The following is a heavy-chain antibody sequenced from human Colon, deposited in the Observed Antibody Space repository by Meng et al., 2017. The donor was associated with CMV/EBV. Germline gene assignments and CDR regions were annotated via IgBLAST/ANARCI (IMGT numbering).Heavy chain of an antibody. J-gene: IGHJ4*02. CDR2: VYYSGST. D-gene: IGHD2-8*01. Sequence: SETLSLTCTVSGASISSSIYFWGWVRQPPGKGLEWIGSVYYSGSTWYSPSLMSRLTISVDTSKNNFSLKLSSVTAADTSVYFCARRGTNTELLDYWGRGALVTVSS. CDR1: GASISSSIYF. V-gene: IGHV4-39*02. CDR3: ARRGTNTELLDY.